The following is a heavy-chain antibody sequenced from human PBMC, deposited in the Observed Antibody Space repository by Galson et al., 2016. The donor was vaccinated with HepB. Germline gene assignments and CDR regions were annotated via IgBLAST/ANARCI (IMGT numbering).Heavy chain of an antibody. J-gene: IGHJ6*02. D-gene: IGHD4-17*01. CDR3: ARPDHDYAVAMAYWGQGILVIVSSGMDV. Sequence: SETLSLTCTVSGGSVTSSSYYWAWIRQPPGKGLEWIGSIYYTGRTYYNPSLDSRVTLSVDPSKNQFSLRLRSVTAADTAIYYCARPDHDYAVAMAYWGQGILVIVSSGMDVWGQGTTVTVSS. CDR2: IYYTGRT. CDR1: GGSVTSSSYY. V-gene: IGHV4-39*07.